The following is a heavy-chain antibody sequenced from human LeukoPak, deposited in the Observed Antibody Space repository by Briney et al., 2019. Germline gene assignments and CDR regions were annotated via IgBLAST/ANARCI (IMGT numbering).Heavy chain of an antibody. CDR1: GFTFSSYA. Sequence: PGGSLRLSCAASGFTFSSYAMSWVRQAPGKGLEWVSAISGSGGSTYYADSVKGRFTISRDNSKNTLYPQMNSLRAEDTAVYYCARHLSGITGYTYGRGIDYWGQGTLVTVSS. CDR3: ARHLSGITGYTYGRGIDY. J-gene: IGHJ4*02. D-gene: IGHD5-18*01. CDR2: ISGSGGST. V-gene: IGHV3-23*01.